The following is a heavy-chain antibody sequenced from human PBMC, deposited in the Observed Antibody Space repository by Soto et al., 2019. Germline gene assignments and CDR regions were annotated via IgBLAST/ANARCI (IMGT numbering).Heavy chain of an antibody. D-gene: IGHD2-8*01. CDR3: ARGDSTDCSNGVCSFFYNHDMDV. V-gene: IGHV1-2*04. Sequence: ASVKVSCKASGYSFTDYHIHWVRQAPGQELEWLGRINPKSGGTSTAQKFQGWVTMTTDTSISTASMELTRLTSDDTAIYYCARGDSTDCSNGVCSFFYNHDMDVWGQGTTVTVSS. CDR2: INPKSGGT. CDR1: GYSFTDYH. J-gene: IGHJ6*02.